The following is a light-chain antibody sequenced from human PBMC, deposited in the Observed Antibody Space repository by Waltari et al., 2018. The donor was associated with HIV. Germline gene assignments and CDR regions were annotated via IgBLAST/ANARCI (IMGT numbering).Light chain of an antibody. CDR2: GNS. V-gene: IGLV1-40*01. CDR3: QSYDSSLSGWV. J-gene: IGLJ3*02. Sequence: QSVLTQPPSVSGAPGKRVTISCTGSSSNIGAGYDVHWYQQLPGTAPNLLIYGNSNRPLGVPDRFSGSKSGTSASLAITVLQAEYEADYYCQSYDSSLSGWVFGGGTKLTVL. CDR1: SSNIGAGYD.